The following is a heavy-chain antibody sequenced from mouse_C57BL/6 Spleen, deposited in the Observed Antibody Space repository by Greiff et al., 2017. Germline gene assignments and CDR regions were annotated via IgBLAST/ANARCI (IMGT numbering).Heavy chain of an antibody. CDR1: GFSLTSYG. V-gene: IGHV2-5*01. CDR3: AKEGNYGYYAMDY. D-gene: IGHD2-1*01. J-gene: IGHJ4*01. CDR2: IWRGGST. Sequence: QVQPKESGPGLVQPSQTLSITCTASGFSLTSYGVHWVRQSPGKGLEWLGVIWRGGSTDYNAAFMSRLSITKDNSNSQVFFKMNSLQADDTARYYCAKEGNYGYYAMDYWGQGTSVTVSS.